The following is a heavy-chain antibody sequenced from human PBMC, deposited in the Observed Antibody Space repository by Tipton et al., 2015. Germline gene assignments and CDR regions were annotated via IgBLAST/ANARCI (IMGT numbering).Heavy chain of an antibody. Sequence: GLVKPSETLSLTCTVSGGSVSSGSAYHWSWIRQPPGKGLEWIGNIDYSGTKNYNPSLKNRVTISLDTSKNQFSLKLSSVTAADTAVYYCARDLEHGMDVWGQGTTVTVSS. CDR2: IDYSGTK. D-gene: IGHD5-24*01. J-gene: IGHJ6*02. V-gene: IGHV4-61*01. CDR1: GGSVSSGSAYH. CDR3: ARDLEHGMDV.